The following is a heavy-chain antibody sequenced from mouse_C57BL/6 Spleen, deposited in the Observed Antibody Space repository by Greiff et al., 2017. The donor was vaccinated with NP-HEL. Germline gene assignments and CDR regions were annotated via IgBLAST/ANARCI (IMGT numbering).Heavy chain of an antibody. V-gene: IGHV14-1*01. Sequence: EVKLVESGAELVRPGASVKLSCTASGFNIKDYYMHWVKQRPEQGLEWIGRIDPEDGDTEYAPKFQGKATMTADTSSNTAYLQLSSLTSEDTAVYYCTTRRVTTVADYYAMDYWGQGTSVTVSS. D-gene: IGHD1-1*01. CDR2: IDPEDGDT. J-gene: IGHJ4*01. CDR1: GFNIKDYY. CDR3: TTRRVTTVADYYAMDY.